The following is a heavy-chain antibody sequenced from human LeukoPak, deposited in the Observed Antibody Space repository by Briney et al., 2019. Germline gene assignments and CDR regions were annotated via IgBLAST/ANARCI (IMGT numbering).Heavy chain of an antibody. J-gene: IGHJ4*02. CDR1: GGSFSGYY. CDR3: ARGQGSSGRFDY. CDR2: INHSGST. Sequence: PSETLSLTCAVYGGSFSGYYWSWIRHPPGTGLGRMGEINHSGSTNYNPSLKSRVTISVDTSKNQFSLKLSSVTAADTAVYYCARGQGSSGRFDYWGQGTLVTVSS. V-gene: IGHV4-34*01. D-gene: IGHD3-22*01.